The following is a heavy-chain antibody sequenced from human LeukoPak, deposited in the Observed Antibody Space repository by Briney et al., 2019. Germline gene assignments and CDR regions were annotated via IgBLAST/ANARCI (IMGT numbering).Heavy chain of an antibody. D-gene: IGHD3/OR15-3a*01. CDR1: GDSISSGYSY. J-gene: IGHJ4*02. CDR3: ARVSDYPKEKFDF. Sequence: SETLSLTCTVSGDSISSGYSYWSWIRQPPGKGLEWIGYIYSSGNTYYNPSLKSLITMSVDTSKNQFSLKLSSVTAADTAVYYCARVSDYPKEKFDFWGQGTLVTVSS. V-gene: IGHV4-30-4*02. CDR2: IYSSGNT.